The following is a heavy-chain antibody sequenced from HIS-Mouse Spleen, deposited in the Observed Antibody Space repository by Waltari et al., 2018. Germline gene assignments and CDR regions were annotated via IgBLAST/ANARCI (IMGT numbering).Heavy chain of an antibody. D-gene: IGHD3-16*01. CDR1: GFTVSSYA. Sequence: EVQLLESGGGLVQPGGSLILSCAAAGFTVSSYAMSWVRQAPGKGLEWVSAISGSGGSTYYADSVKGRFTISRDNSKNTLYLQMNSLRAEDTAVYYCAKEGEMPDYFDYWGQGTLVTVSS. V-gene: IGHV3-23*01. J-gene: IGHJ4*02. CDR2: ISGSGGST. CDR3: AKEGEMPDYFDY.